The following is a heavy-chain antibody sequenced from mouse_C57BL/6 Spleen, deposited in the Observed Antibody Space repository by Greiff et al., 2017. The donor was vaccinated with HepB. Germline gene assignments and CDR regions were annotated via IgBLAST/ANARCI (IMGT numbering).Heavy chain of an antibody. CDR1: GYTFTDYY. V-gene: IGHV1-76*01. Sequence: QVHVKQSGAELVRPGASVKLSCKASGYTFTDYYINWVKQRPGQGLEWIARIYPGSGNTYYNEKFKGKATLTAEKSSSTAYMQLSSLTSEDSAVYFCARLGGYDDFDVWGTGTTVTVSS. CDR3: ARLGGYDDFDV. J-gene: IGHJ1*03. D-gene: IGHD2-2*01. CDR2: IYPGSGNT.